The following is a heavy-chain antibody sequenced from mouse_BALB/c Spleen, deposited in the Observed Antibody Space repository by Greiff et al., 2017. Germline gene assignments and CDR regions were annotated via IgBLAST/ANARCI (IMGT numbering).Heavy chain of an antibody. CDR3: TRERNYGSSPTLNAMDY. CDR1: GYSFTGYN. J-gene: IGHJ4*01. Sequence: EVQLQQSGPELEKPGASVKISCKASGYSFTGYNMNWVKQSNGKSLEWIGNIDPYYGGTSYNQKFKGKATLTVDKSSSTAYMQLKSLTSEDSAVYYCTRERNYGSSPTLNAMDYWGQGTSVTVSS. CDR2: IDPYYGGT. V-gene: IGHV1-39*01. D-gene: IGHD1-1*01.